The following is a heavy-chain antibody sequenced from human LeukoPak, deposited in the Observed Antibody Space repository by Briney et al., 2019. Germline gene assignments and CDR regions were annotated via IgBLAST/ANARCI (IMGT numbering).Heavy chain of an antibody. V-gene: IGHV1-24*01. J-gene: IGHJ4*02. D-gene: IGHD3-22*01. CDR2: FDPEDGET. CDR1: GYTLTELS. CDR3: ATVLYDSSGSSSDY. Sequence: ASVKVSCKVSGYTLTELSMHWVRQAPGKGLEWMGGFDPEDGETIYAQKFQGRVTMTEDTSTDTAYMELSSLRSEDTAVYYCATVLYDSSGSSSDYWGQGTLVTVSS.